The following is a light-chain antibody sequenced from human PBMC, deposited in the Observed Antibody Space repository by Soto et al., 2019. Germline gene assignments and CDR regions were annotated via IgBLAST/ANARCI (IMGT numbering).Light chain of an antibody. CDR1: QSISSY. Sequence: DIQMTQSPSSLSASVGYSVTITCRARQSISSYLNWYQQKPGKAPKILIYAASSLQIGVPSRFSGSGSETDFTLTSSSLQPEDFATYYCHQSYSTPPTFGGGTKVEIK. CDR3: HQSYSTPPT. V-gene: IGKV1-39*01. J-gene: IGKJ4*01. CDR2: AAS.